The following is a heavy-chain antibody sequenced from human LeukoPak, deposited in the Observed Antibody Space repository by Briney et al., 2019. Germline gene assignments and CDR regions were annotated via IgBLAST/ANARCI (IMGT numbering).Heavy chain of an antibody. CDR1: GFTFSSHD. CDR3: ARVWRSNLRTTLFDY. CDR2: ISTSGDI. V-gene: IGHV3-13*01. D-gene: IGHD5/OR15-5a*01. Sequence: GGSLRLSCVGSGFTFSSHDIHWVRQVTGKGLEWVSAISTSGDIHYSDSVKGRFTISREDAQNSLYLQMNSLRAEDTAVYYCARVWRSNLRTTLFDYWGQGTLVTVSS. J-gene: IGHJ4*02.